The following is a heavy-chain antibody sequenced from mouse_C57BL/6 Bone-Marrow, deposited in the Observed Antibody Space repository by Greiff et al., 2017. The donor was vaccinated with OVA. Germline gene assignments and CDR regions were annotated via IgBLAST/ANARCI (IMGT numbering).Heavy chain of an antibody. J-gene: IGHJ3*01. CDR3: ARRGEY. CDR2: IYPGSGNT. V-gene: IGHV1-76*01. CDR1: GYPSIDYY. Sequence: VQLQQSGAALVRPGAPVKLSCKASGYPSIDYYINWVTQRPGQGLEWIARIYPGSGNTYYNEKFKGKATLTAEQSSSTAYMQLSGLTSEDTAVYFCARRGEYWGQGTLVTVSA.